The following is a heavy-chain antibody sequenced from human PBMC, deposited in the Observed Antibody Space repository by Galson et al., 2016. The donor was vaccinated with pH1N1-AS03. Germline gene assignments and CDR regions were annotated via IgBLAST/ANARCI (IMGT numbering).Heavy chain of an antibody. Sequence: SETLSLTCTVSGASITNYYWSWIRQPPGKGLDWIGYIYYSADTNYNPSLKSRVTISVDTSRNQLSLRLSSVTAADTAVYYCARGGYSYHGFDYWGQGSLVTVSS. CDR1: GASITNYY. CDR3: ARGGYSYHGFDY. D-gene: IGHD5-18*01. V-gene: IGHV4-59*01. CDR2: IYYSADT. J-gene: IGHJ4*02.